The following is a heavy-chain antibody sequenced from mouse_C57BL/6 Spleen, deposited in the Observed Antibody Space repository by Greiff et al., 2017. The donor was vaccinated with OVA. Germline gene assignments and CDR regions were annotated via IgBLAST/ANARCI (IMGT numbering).Heavy chain of an antibody. Sequence: QVQLKQSGPELVKPGASVKISCKASGYAFSSSWMNWVKQRPGKGLEWIGRIYPGDGDTNYNGKFKGKATLTADKSTSTAYMQISSLTAEDSAVYCCARFGGRYPYYFDDWGQGTTLTVSS. CDR2: IYPGDGDT. J-gene: IGHJ2*01. D-gene: IGHD1-1*01. CDR1: GYAFSSSW. CDR3: ARFGGRYPYYFDD. V-gene: IGHV1-82*01.